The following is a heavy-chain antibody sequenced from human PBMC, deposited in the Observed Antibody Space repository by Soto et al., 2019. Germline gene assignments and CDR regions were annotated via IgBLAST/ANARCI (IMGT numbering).Heavy chain of an antibody. V-gene: IGHV3-23*01. Sequence: VGSLRLSCVVSRYTFKSHGLSWVRQAPGKGLEWVSTIDSTGANTHYADSVRGRFTISRDNSRNTLHLQMHDLRADDTALYYCVYWVSAQFDYWGQGTLVTVSS. CDR1: RYTFKSHG. CDR2: IDSTGANT. CDR3: VYWVSAQFDY. J-gene: IGHJ4*02. D-gene: IGHD2-15*01.